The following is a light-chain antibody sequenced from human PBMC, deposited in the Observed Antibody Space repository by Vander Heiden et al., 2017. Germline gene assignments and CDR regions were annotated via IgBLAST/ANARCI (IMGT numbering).Light chain of an antibody. V-gene: IGLV1-51*01. CDR1: SSNSGNNV. J-gene: IGLJ3*02. CDR2: ENI. CDR3: ATWDASRSAWV. Sequence: QSLLTQPPSVSPAQGQKVTISCSGGSSNSGNNVSSWYQHPPGTPPKLLVYENIKRPSGIPDGFSGSKSGTSATLSITGLQTGDEADYYCATWDASRSAWVFGGGTKLTVL.